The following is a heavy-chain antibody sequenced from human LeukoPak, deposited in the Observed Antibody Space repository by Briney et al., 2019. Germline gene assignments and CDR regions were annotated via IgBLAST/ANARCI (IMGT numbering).Heavy chain of an antibody. CDR2: IYYSGST. V-gene: IGHV4-59*08. D-gene: IGHD3-22*01. CDR1: GGSISSYY. Sequence: SETLSLTCTVSGGSISSYYWSWIRQPPGKGLEWIGYIYYSGSTNYNPSLKSRVTISVDTSKNQFSLKLSSVTAADTAVYYCARHLKRYDSSGYFSLWGQGTLVTVSS. J-gene: IGHJ4*02. CDR3: ARHLKRYDSSGYFSL.